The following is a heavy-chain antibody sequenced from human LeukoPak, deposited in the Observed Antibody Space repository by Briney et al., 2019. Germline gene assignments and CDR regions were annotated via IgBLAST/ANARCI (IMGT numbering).Heavy chain of an antibody. CDR1: GYIFSSYG. CDR2: ISAYNGNT. Sequence: ASVKVSCKASGYIFSSYGTSWVRQAPGQGLEWMGWISAYNGNTKYAQKFQGRVTMTTDTSTSTGYMELRSLRSDDTAVYYCARDRHASSGWTGEFDYWGQGTLVTVSS. D-gene: IGHD6-19*01. CDR3: ARDRHASSGWTGEFDY. J-gene: IGHJ4*02. V-gene: IGHV1-18*01.